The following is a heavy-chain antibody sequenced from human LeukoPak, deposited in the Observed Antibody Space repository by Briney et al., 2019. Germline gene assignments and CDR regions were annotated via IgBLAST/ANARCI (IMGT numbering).Heavy chain of an antibody. CDR2: INHSGST. V-gene: IGHV4-34*01. J-gene: IGHJ5*02. Sequence: SETLSLTCAVYGGSFSGYYWSWIRQPPGKGLEWIGEINHSGSTNYNPSLKSRVTISVDTSKNQFSLKLSSVTAADTAVYYCARGRPKAQGDFWSGYYSRSHWFDPWGQGTLVTVSS. CDR1: GGSFSGYY. CDR3: ARGRPKAQGDFWSGYYSRSHWFDP. D-gene: IGHD3-3*01.